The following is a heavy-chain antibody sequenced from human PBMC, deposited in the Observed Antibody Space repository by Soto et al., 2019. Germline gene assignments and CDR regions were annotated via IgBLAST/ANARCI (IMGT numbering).Heavy chain of an antibody. J-gene: IGHJ6*02. V-gene: IGHV1-69*06. CDR2: IIPIFGTA. Sequence: GASVKVSCKASGGTFSSYAISWVRQAPGQGLEWMGGIIPIFGTANYAQKFQGRVTITAGKSTSTAYMELSSLRSEDTAVYYWATVGPAAAGTYGEDYCYYYGMDVWGQGTTVTVSS. CDR1: GGTFSSYA. CDR3: ATVGPAAAGTYGEDYCYYYGMDV. D-gene: IGHD6-13*01.